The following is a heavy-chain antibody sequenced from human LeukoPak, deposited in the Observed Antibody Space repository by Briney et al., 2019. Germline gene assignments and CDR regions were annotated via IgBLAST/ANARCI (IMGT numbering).Heavy chain of an antibody. D-gene: IGHD3-22*01. J-gene: IGHJ4*02. Sequence: GASVKVSCKASGYTFTGYYMHWVRQAPGQGLEWMGWINPNSGGTNYAQKFQGRVTMTRDTSISTAYMELSRLRSDDTAVYYCARQAYDSSGYYYFDYWGQGTLVTVSS. CDR2: INPNSGGT. V-gene: IGHV1-2*02. CDR3: ARQAYDSSGYYYFDY. CDR1: GYTFTGYY.